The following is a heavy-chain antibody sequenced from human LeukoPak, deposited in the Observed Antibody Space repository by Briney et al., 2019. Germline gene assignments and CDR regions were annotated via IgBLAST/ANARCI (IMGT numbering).Heavy chain of an antibody. D-gene: IGHD2-2*01. CDR3: ARGRYCSSTSCLYFDY. CDR2: IYYSGST. V-gene: IGHV4-31*03. J-gene: IGHJ4*02. CDR1: GGSISSGDYY. Sequence: PSQTLSLTCTVSGGSISSGDYYWSWIRQHPGKGLEWIGYIYYSGSTYYNPSLKSRVTISVDTSKNQFSLKLSSVTAADTAVYYCARGRYCSSTSCLYFDYWGQGTLVTVSS.